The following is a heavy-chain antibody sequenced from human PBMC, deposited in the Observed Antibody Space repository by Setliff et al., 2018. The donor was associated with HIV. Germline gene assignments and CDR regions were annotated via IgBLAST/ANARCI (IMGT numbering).Heavy chain of an antibody. Sequence: ASVKVSCKASGYTFTDYYMHWVQQAPGKGLEWMGRVDPEDGETIYAEKFQGRVTITADTSTDTAYMELSSLRSEDTAVYYCATAGIAAAGENYMDVWGKGTTVTGS. CDR1: GYTFTDYY. CDR2: VDPEDGET. CDR3: ATAGIAAAGENYMDV. J-gene: IGHJ6*03. V-gene: IGHV1-69-2*01. D-gene: IGHD6-13*01.